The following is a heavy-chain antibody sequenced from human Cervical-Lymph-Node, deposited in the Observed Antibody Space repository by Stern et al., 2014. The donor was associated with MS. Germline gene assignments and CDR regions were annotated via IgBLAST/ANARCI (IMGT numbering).Heavy chain of an antibody. D-gene: IGHD1-1*01. CDR1: GGTFSSSYA. CDR3: ARGVVSNRATATLHNLFDP. Sequence: MQLVESGAEVKKPGSSVNVSCMASGGTFSSSYAITWMRQAPGQGLEWMGRIIPILGLPYYAQKFQGRATITADTSTNTAYMGLNSLTSEDTAVYYCARGVVSNRATATLHNLFDPWGQGTLVTVSS. V-gene: IGHV1-69*09. CDR2: IIPILGLP. J-gene: IGHJ5*02.